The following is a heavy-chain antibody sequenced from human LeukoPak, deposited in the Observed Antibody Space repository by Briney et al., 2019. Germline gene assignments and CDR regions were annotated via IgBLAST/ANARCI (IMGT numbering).Heavy chain of an antibody. V-gene: IGHV3-11*05. Sequence: GGSLRLSCAASGFTFSDYYMSWIRQAPGKGLEWVSYISTSSAYTNYADSVKGRFTISRDNAKNSLYLQMNSLRAEDTAVYYCARDWTCSGGSCYPYYFDYWGQGTLVTVSS. CDR2: ISTSSAYT. D-gene: IGHD2-15*01. J-gene: IGHJ4*02. CDR3: ARDWTCSGGSCYPYYFDY. CDR1: GFTFSDYY.